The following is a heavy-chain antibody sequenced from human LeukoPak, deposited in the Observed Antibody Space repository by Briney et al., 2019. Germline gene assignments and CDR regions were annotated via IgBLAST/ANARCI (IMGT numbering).Heavy chain of an antibody. J-gene: IGHJ4*02. D-gene: IGHD6-13*01. CDR1: GGSVSSGSYY. CDR2: IYYSGST. Sequence: SETLSLTCTVSGGSVSSGSYYWSWIRQPPGKGLEWIGYIYYSGSTNYNPSLKSRVTISVDTSKNQFSLKLSSVTAADTAVYYCASGGSSWYYFDYWGQGTLVTVSS. V-gene: IGHV4-61*01. CDR3: ASGGSSWYYFDY.